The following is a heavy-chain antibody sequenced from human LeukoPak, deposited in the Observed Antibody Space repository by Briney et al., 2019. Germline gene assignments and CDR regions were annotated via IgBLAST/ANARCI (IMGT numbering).Heavy chain of an antibody. J-gene: IGHJ4*02. D-gene: IGHD6-19*01. CDR3: ASAPLYSSGWYIGYPSAHKYYFDY. CDR1: GGSISCGDYY. Sequence: PSETLSLTCTVSGGSISCGDYYWSWFRQPPGKGLKWIGYIFYCGNTYYNPSLKSRVTISVDKSKNQFSLKLSSVTAADTAVYYCASAPLYSSGWYIGYPSAHKYYFDYWGQGTLVTVSS. CDR2: IFYCGNT. V-gene: IGHV4-30-4*01.